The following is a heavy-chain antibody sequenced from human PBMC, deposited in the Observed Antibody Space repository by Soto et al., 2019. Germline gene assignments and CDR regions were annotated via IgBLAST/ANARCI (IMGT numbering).Heavy chain of an antibody. CDR3: GGSGSYYREDY. CDR1: GFTFSSYA. V-gene: IGHV3-23*01. D-gene: IGHD3-10*01. J-gene: IGHJ4*02. CDR2: ISGSGGST. Sequence: EVQLLESGGGLVQPGGSLRLSCAASGFTFSSYAMTWVRQAPGKGLEWVSAISGSGGSTYYADSVKGRFTIYRDNSKNTLYLQMNSLRAEDTAVYYCGGSGSYYREDYWGQGTLVTVSS.